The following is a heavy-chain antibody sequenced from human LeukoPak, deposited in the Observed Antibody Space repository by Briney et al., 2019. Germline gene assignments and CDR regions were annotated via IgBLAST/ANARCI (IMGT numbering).Heavy chain of an antibody. V-gene: IGHV4-4*07. Sequence: SKTLSLTCTVSGDSISSSYWSWIRQPAGKGLEWIGRIYNRGSTNYNPSLKSRVTMSVDTSKNQFSLKLSSVTAADTAVYYCASYCSGGSCYSAFDYWGQGTLVTVSS. D-gene: IGHD2-15*01. J-gene: IGHJ4*02. CDR1: GDSISSSY. CDR3: ASYCSGGSCYSAFDY. CDR2: IYNRGST.